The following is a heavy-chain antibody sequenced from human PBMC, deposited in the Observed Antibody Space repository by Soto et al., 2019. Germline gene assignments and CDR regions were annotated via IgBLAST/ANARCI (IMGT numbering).Heavy chain of an antibody. J-gene: IGHJ6*01. D-gene: IGHD1-26*01. Sequence: EVQRVESGGGLVQPGGSLRLSCAASGFTFSDHYMDWVRQAPGKGLEWVARSRNRVNSHTTEYAASVKGRFTISRDESKSSLYLQMNSLKIEDTAVYYCTRGLLGGAPSYTFHGMDVWGQGTTVTVSS. CDR1: GFTFSDHY. CDR3: TRGLLGGAPSYTFHGMDV. V-gene: IGHV3-72*01. CDR2: SRNRVNSHTT.